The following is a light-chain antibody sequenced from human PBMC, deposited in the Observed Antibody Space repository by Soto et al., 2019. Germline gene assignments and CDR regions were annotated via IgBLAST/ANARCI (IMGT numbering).Light chain of an antibody. J-gene: IGKJ1*01. Sequence: DIQMTQSPSTLSASVGDRATITCRASQSISTWLAWFQQKPGKAPKLLIYDASRLETEVPSRFSGSGSGTEFTLTISSLQPDDFATYYCQQYDSYSWTCGQGTNVEV. CDR1: QSISTW. CDR2: DAS. CDR3: QQYDSYSWT. V-gene: IGKV1-5*01.